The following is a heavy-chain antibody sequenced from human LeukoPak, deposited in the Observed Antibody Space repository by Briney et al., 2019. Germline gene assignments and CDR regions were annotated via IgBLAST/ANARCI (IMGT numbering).Heavy chain of an antibody. D-gene: IGHD5-24*01. V-gene: IGHV1-2*02. CDR1: GYTFTSYD. CDR3: ARMATAYDAFDI. J-gene: IGHJ3*02. CDR2: MNPNSGGT. Sequence: ASVKVSCKASGYTFTSYDINWVRQATGQGLEWMGWMNPNSGGTNYAQKFQGRVTMTRDTSISTAYMELSRLRSDDTAVYYCARMATAYDAFDIWGQGTMVTVSS.